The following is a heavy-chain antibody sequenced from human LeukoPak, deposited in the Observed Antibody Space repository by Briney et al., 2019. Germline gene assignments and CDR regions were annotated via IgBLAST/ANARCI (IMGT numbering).Heavy chain of an antibody. V-gene: IGHV1-18*01. CDR1: GYTFTSYG. J-gene: IGHJ4*02. Sequence: ASVKVSCKASGYTFTSYGISWVRQAPGQGLEWMGWISAYNGNTNYAQKLQGRVTMTTDTSTSTAYMELRSLRSDDTAVYYCARIIYQRHEPGWFDYWGQGTLVTVSS. CDR3: ARIIYQRHEPGWFDY. D-gene: IGHD6-25*01. CDR2: ISAYNGNT.